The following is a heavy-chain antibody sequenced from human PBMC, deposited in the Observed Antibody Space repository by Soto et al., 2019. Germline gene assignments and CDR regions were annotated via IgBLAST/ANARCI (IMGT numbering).Heavy chain of an antibody. Sequence: GGSLRLSCAGSGFTLSRYWMHWVRQAPGKGLVWVSRINSDGSSTTYADSVKGRFTISRNNAKNTVDLQLNSLRVEDTAVYYCLAGETNYIDFSGQGTLVTVST. CDR1: GFTLSRYW. J-gene: IGHJ4*02. D-gene: IGHD3-10*01. CDR3: LAGETNYIDF. CDR2: INSDGSST. V-gene: IGHV3-74*01.